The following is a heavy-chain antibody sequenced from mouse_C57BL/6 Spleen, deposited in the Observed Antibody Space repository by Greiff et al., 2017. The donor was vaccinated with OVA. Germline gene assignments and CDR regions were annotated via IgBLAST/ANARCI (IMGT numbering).Heavy chain of an antibody. J-gene: IGHJ3*01. CDR2: IYPGDGDT. Sequence: VQLQQSGAELVKPGASVKISCKASGYAFSSYWMNWVKQRPGKGLEWIGQIYPGDGDTNYNGKFKGKATLAADKSSSTAYMQLSSLTAEDSAVYFCAGYDYDEAWFAYWGQGTLVTVSA. V-gene: IGHV1-80*01. D-gene: IGHD2-4*01. CDR3: AGYDYDEAWFAY. CDR1: GYAFSSYW.